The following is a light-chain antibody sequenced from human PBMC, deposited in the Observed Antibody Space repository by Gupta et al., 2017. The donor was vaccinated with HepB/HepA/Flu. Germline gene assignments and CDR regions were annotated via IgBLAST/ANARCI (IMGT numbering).Light chain of an antibody. CDR2: AAS. Sequence: EIVMTQSPATLSVSPGERATLSCRASQSVSSNLAWYQQKPGQAPRLLIYAASTRDTGITARFSGSGYGKELTLTISSRQSEEFAGYYCQQYKNWPPWTFGQGTKVEIK. CDR1: QSVSSN. CDR3: QQYKNWPPWT. V-gene: IGKV3-15*01. J-gene: IGKJ1*01.